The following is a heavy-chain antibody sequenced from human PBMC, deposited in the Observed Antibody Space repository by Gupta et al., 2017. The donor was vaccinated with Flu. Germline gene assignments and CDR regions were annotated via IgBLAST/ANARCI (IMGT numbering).Heavy chain of an antibody. J-gene: IGHJ4*02. CDR1: GFSFAYYA. CDR2: ISGSGGAT. Sequence: EVHLLESGGGLVQPGGSLRLSCAASGFSFAYYAMSWVRQAPGKGLEWVASISGSGGATYYADSVKGRFTISRDNSKNTLYLQMNSLRAEDTALYYCAKEGTDWTRPDYFGSGSYDDYWGQGTLVTVSS. V-gene: IGHV3-23*01. CDR3: AKEGTDWTRPDYFGSGSYDDY. D-gene: IGHD3-10*01.